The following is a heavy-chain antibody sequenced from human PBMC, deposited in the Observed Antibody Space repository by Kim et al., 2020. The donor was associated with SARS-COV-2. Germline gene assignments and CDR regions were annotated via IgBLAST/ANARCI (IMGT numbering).Heavy chain of an antibody. CDR2: IIPIFGTA. J-gene: IGHJ4*02. Sequence: SVKVSCKASGGTFSSYAISWVRQAPGKGLEWMGGIIPIFGTANYAQKFQGRVTITADESTSTAYMELSSLRSEDTAVYYCASTLTYCGGDGYSGGPYYVNDWGQGTLVTVSS. D-gene: IGHD2-21*02. V-gene: IGHV1-69*13. CDR1: GGTFSSYA. CDR3: ASTLTYCGGDGYSGGPYYVND.